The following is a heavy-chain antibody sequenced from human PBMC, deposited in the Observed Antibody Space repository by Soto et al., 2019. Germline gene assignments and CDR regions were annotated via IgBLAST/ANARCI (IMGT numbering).Heavy chain of an antibody. Sequence: ASETLSLTCAVYGGSFSGYYWSWIRQPPGKGLEWIGEINHSGSTNYNPSLKSRVTISVDTSKNQFSLKLSSVTAADTAVYYCARTEQEPTVPFDYWGQGTLVTVSS. CDR3: ARTEQEPTVPFDY. V-gene: IGHV4-34*01. CDR1: GGSFSGYY. J-gene: IGHJ4*02. CDR2: INHSGST. D-gene: IGHD4-17*01.